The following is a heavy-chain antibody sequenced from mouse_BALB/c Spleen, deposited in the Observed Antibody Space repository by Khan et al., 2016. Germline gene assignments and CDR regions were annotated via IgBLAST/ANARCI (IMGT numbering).Heavy chain of an antibody. V-gene: IGHV10-1*02. CDR3: VPQRLLTPYWYFDV. D-gene: IGHD3-1*01. CDR2: IRSNSTNYAT. Sequence: EVQLVESGGGLVQPKGSLKLSCAASGFTFNTYAMNWVRQAPGKGLEWVARIRSNSTNYATYYADSVKDRFTISSDDSHTMLYLQMNNLKTDETAMCYGVPQRLLTPYWYFDVWGAGTTVTVSS. CDR1: GFTFNTYA. J-gene: IGHJ1*01.